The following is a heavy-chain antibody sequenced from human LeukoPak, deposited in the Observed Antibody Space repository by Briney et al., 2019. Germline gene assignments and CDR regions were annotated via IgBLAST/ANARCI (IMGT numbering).Heavy chain of an antibody. V-gene: IGHV3-48*04. D-gene: IGHD2-8*01. CDR3: ARGEKYCTNGVCYEKWGPFDY. CDR1: GFTFSSYG. CDR2: ISTSGSTM. Sequence: GGSLRLSCAASGFTFSSYGMHWVRQAPGKGLEWVSYISTSGSTMYYADSVKGRFTISRDNAKNSLFLQMNSLRAEDTAVYYCARGEKYCTNGVCYEKWGPFDYWGQGTLVTVFS. J-gene: IGHJ4*02.